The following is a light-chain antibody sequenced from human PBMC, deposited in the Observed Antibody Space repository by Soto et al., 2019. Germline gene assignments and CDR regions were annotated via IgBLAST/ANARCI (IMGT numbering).Light chain of an antibody. V-gene: IGKV3-11*01. J-gene: IGKJ2*01. CDR1: QSVSSY. CDR2: DAS. CDR3: QQRSNWLYT. Sequence: EIVLTQSPATLSLSPGERATLSCRASQSVSSYLAWYQQKPGQAPRLLIYDASNRATGIPARFSGSGSGTDFTIPISSLEPEDFAVYYCQQRSNWLYTFGQGTKLEIK.